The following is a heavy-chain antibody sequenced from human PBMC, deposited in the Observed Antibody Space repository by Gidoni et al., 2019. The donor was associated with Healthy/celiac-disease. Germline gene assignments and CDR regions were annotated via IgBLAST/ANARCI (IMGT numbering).Heavy chain of an antibody. CDR3: ARQGMITFGGVIVHPFDY. CDR1: GGSISSSSYY. Sequence: QLQLQESGPGLVKPSETLSLTCTVSGGSISSSSYYWGWIRQPPGKGLEWIGSIYYSGSTYYNPSLKNRVTISVDTSKNQFSLKLSSVTAADTAVYYCARQGMITFGGVIVHPFDYWGQGTLVTVSS. D-gene: IGHD3-16*02. V-gene: IGHV4-39*01. J-gene: IGHJ4*02. CDR2: IYYSGST.